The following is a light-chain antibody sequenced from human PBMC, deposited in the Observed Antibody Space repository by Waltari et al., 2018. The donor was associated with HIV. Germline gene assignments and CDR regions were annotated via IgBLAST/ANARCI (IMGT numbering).Light chain of an antibody. CDR1: GSNIGNNY. J-gene: IGLJ3*02. CDR3: GTWDTRLSAWV. V-gene: IGLV1-51*02. Sequence: QSVLTQPPSVSAAPGQKVTISCSGSGSNIGNNYVSWYPQLPGTAPKVLMFENNKRHSGAPDRFSGSKSDTSATLAITGLQPGDEAYYYCGTWDTRLSAWVFGGGTKLSVL. CDR2: ENN.